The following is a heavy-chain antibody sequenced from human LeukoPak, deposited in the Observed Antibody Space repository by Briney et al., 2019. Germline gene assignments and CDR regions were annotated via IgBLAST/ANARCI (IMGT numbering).Heavy chain of an antibody. V-gene: IGHV3-53*01. CDR2: IYSGGST. J-gene: IGHJ4*02. CDR3: ARVVVTTGEFDY. CDR1: GFTVSSNY. Sequence: PGGSLRLSCAASGFTVSSNYMSWVRQAPGKGLEWVSVIYSGGSTYYADSVKGRFTISRDNAKNSLYLQMNSLRAEDTAVYYCARVVVTTGEFDYWGQGTLVTVSS. D-gene: IGHD4/OR15-4a*01.